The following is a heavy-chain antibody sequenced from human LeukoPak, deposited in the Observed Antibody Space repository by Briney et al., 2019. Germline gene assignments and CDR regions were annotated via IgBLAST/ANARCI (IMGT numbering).Heavy chain of an antibody. D-gene: IGHD3-10*01. CDR2: IYYSGST. CDR3: ARVLWSGELFSKPQYYFDY. Sequence: SETLSLTCTVSGGSISSYYWSWIRQPPGKGLEWIGYIYYSGSTNYNPSLKSRVTISVDPSKNQFSLKLSSVTAADTAVYYCARVLWSGELFSKPQYYFDYWGQGTLVTVSS. J-gene: IGHJ4*02. CDR1: GGSISSYY. V-gene: IGHV4-59*01.